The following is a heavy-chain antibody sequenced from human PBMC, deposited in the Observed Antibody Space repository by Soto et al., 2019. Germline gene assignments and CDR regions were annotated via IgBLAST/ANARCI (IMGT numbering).Heavy chain of an antibody. Sequence: QVQLQESGPGLVKPSQTLSLTCTVSGGSISSVGYYWSWIRQHPGKGLECIGYIYYSGSTYYNPSLKSRVTISVDTSKNQFSLKLSSVTAADTAVYYCARDGAYGDYFDYWGQGTLVTVSS. CDR1: GGSISSVGYY. CDR3: ARDGAYGDYFDY. V-gene: IGHV4-31*03. CDR2: IYYSGST. J-gene: IGHJ4*02. D-gene: IGHD4-17*01.